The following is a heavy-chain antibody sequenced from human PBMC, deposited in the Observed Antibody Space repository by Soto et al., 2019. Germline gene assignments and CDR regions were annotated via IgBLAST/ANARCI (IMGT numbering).Heavy chain of an antibody. CDR2: ISASGGST. V-gene: IGHV3-23*01. J-gene: IGHJ4*02. D-gene: IGHD6-13*01. CDR3: AKEMYAAAGPDY. CDR1: GFTFSNYA. Sequence: EVQLLESGGTLVQPGGSLRLSCAASGFTFSNYAMSWVRQAPGKRLEWVSEISASGGSTYYADSVKGRFTISRDNSKNTLYLQMNSLRAEDTAIYSCAKEMYAAAGPDYWGQGTLVTVSS.